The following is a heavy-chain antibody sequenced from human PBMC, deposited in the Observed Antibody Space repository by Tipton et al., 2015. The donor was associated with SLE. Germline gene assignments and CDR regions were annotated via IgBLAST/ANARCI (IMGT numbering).Heavy chain of an antibody. CDR2: ISAYNGNT. V-gene: IGHV1-18*01. D-gene: IGHD3-3*01. CDR1: GGTFSSYA. CDR3: ARGGALGYYDFWSGYYPFFDY. Sequence: QLVQSGAEVKKPGSSVKVSCKASGGTFSSYAISWVRQAPGQGLEWMGWISAYNGNTNYAQKLQGRVTMTTDTSTSTAYMELRSLRSDDTAVYYCARGGALGYYDFWSGYYPFFDYWGQGTLVTVSS. J-gene: IGHJ4*02.